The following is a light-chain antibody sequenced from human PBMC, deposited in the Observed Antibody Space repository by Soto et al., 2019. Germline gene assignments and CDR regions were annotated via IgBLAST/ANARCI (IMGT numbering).Light chain of an antibody. J-gene: IGKJ1*01. CDR3: QHYNSYSEA. CDR2: KAS. Sequence: DIQMTQSPSTLSVSVGYRLTISCLASQTISSWLAWYQQKPGKAPKLLIYKASTLKSGVPSRFSGSGSGTEFTLTISSLQPDDFATYYCQHYNSYSEAFGQGTKVDIK. CDR1: QTISSW. V-gene: IGKV1-5*03.